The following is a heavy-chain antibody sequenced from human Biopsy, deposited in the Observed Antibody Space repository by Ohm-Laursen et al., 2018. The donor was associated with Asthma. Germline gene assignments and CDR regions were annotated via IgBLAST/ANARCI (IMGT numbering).Heavy chain of an antibody. D-gene: IGHD3-3*01. J-gene: IGHJ4*02. CDR1: GFTFRSYA. CDR3: ARDVMEWYLPAFDF. CDR2: GGSYYDGGLK. V-gene: IGHV3-30-3*01. Sequence: SLRLSCAASGFTFRSYAMHWVRQAPGKGLEWVAVGGSYYDGGLKYYADSENGRFTVSRDDSKNTLYLQMNSLRPDDTAVYYCARDVMEWYLPAFDFWGQGTLVTVSS.